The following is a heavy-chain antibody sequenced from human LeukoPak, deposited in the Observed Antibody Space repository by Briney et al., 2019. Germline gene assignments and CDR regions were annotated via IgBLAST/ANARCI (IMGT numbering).Heavy chain of an antibody. CDR1: GGSISSGGYS. V-gene: IGHV4-30-2*01. CDR2: IYHTGNT. J-gene: IGHJ4*02. CDR3: ARARKSMATAGSYFDY. D-gene: IGHD6-6*01. Sequence: PSETLSLTCAVSGGSISSGGYSWSWIRQPPGSGLEWIGYIYHTGNTNYNPSLKSRVTISVARSKNQLSLRLSSVTAADTAVYYCARARKSMATAGSYFDYWGQGTLVTVSS.